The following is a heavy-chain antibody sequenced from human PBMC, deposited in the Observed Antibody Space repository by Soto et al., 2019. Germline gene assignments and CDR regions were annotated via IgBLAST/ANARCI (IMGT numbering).Heavy chain of an antibody. CDR3: ARRWGRSFDY. CDR2: IYYSGST. CDR1: GGSISSYY. V-gene: IGHV4-59*08. D-gene: IGHD2-15*01. Sequence: QVQLQESGPGLVKPSETLSLTCTVSGGSISSYYWSWIRQPPGKGLEWIGYIYYSGSTKYNPSLMSRVTISVDTSKDQFSLKLSSVTAADTAVYYCARRWGRSFDYWGQGTLVTVSS. J-gene: IGHJ4*02.